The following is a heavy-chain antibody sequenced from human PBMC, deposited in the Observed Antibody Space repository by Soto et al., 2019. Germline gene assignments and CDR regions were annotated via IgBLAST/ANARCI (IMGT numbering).Heavy chain of an antibody. CDR2: MSTYNENK. D-gene: IGHD2-15*01. Sequence: QAQLVQSGPEVKKPGASVKVSCKASGYAFTSYGINWVRRAPGQGLEWVGWMSTYNENKVYAQKLQGRVAMTMDAATSTAYLDLRQLRSDDTAVYYCEKDAHVAAPSDVWGQGTMVTVSS. CDR1: GYAFTSYG. J-gene: IGHJ3*01. CDR3: EKDAHVAAPSDV. V-gene: IGHV1-18*01.